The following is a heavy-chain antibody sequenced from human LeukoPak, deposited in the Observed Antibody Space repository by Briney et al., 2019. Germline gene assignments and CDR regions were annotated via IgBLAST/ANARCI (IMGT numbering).Heavy chain of an antibody. CDR1: GGSISSGDYY. CDR2: IFYSGST. Sequence: PSQTLSLTCTVSGGSISSGDYYWSWIRQPPGKGLEWIGYIFYSGSTYYNPSLNSRVIIAVDTSKNQFYLNLNSVTAADTAVYYCARVGGSYYRGFGYFDYWGQGTLVTVSS. J-gene: IGHJ4*02. D-gene: IGHD1-26*01. V-gene: IGHV4-30-4*08. CDR3: ARVGGSYYRGFGYFDY.